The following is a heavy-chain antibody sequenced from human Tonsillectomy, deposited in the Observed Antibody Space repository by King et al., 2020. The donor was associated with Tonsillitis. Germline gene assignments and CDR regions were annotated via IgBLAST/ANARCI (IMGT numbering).Heavy chain of an antibody. D-gene: IGHD6-13*01. CDR1: GGSISSYY. J-gene: IGHJ5*02. CDR3: ARSIAAAQKRYNWFHP. V-gene: IGHV4-59*01. Sequence: QLQESGPGLVKPSETLSLTCTVSGGSISSYYWSWIRQPPGKGLEWIGYIYYSGSTNYNPSLKSRVTISVDTSKNQFSLKLSSVTAADTAVYYCARSIAAAQKRYNWFHPWGQEPWSPSPQ. CDR2: IYYSGST.